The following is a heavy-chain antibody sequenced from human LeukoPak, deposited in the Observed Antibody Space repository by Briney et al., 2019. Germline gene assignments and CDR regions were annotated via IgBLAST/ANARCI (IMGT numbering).Heavy chain of an antibody. CDR1: GFTFSSYG. Sequence: GGSLRLSCAASGFTFSSYGMHWVRQAPGKGLEWVAFIRYDGSNKYYADSVKGRFTISRDNSKNTLYLQMNSLRAEDTAVYHCAKEMYYYDSSGYYPDYWGQGTLVTVSS. D-gene: IGHD3-22*01. V-gene: IGHV3-30*02. CDR2: IRYDGSNK. CDR3: AKEMYYYDSSGYYPDY. J-gene: IGHJ4*02.